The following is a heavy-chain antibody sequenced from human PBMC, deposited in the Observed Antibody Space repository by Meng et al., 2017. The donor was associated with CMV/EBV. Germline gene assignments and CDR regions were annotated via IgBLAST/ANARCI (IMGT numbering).Heavy chain of an antibody. CDR2: IKHRGST. V-gene: IGHV4-34*01. CDR1: SGSP. J-gene: IGHJ2*01. D-gene: IGHD2-2*02. CDR3: ARGEIVVVPAAIRFNWYFDL. Sequence: SGSPGSCIRQSPGKGREWIREIKHRGSTNYNPSLKSRVTISVDTSKNQFSLKLSSVTAADTAVYYCARGEIVVVPAAIRFNWYFDLWGRGTLVTVSS.